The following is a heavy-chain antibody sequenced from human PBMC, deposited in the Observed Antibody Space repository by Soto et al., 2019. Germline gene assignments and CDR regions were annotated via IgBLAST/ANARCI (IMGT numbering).Heavy chain of an antibody. CDR2: IYSNGDT. D-gene: IGHD6-6*01. V-gene: IGHV4-31*03. CDR1: SDSMNSGGYY. Sequence: SETLSLTYSVSSDSMNSGGYYWSWLRQHPGKGREWTGYIYSNGDTYYNPSLKSRVTISIDTSKNQFSLNLMSVTAADTAVYYCARRGGSSSGYYYYAMDVWGQGTTVTVSS. CDR3: ARRGGSSSGYYYYAMDV. J-gene: IGHJ6*02.